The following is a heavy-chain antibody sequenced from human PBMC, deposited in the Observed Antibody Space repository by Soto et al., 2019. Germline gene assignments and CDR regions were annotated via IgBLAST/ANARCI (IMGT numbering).Heavy chain of an antibody. D-gene: IGHD3-10*01. CDR1: GGSISSYY. CDR3: AGASGGLGYYFVMDV. V-gene: IGHV4-59*12. Sequence: PSETLSLTCTVSGGSISSYYWSWIRQPPGKGLEWIGYIYYSGSTNYNPSLKSRVTISVDTSKNKFSLKLSSVTAADTAVYYCAGASGGLGYYFVMDVGGQGTTVTV. J-gene: IGHJ6*02. CDR2: IYYSGST.